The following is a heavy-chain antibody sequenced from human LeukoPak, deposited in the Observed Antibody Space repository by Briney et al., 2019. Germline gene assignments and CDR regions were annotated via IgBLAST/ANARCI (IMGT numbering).Heavy chain of an antibody. J-gene: IGHJ6*02. V-gene: IGHV5-51*01. CDR1: GYSFTSYW. Sequence: GESLKISCKGSGYSFTSYWIGWVRQMPGKGLEWMGIIYPGDSDTRYSPSFQGQVTISADKSISTAYLQWSSLKASDTATYYCASHTKRYYYGMDVWGQGTTVTVSS. CDR3: ASHTKRYYYGMDV. D-gene: IGHD3-3*01. CDR2: IYPGDSDT.